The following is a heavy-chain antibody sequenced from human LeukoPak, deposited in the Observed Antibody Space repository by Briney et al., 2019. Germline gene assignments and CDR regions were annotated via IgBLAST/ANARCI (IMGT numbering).Heavy chain of an antibody. Sequence: GGSRRLSCAAPGFTFSSYTMNWVRQAPGKGLEWVAVISYDGSNKYYADSVKGRFTISRDNSKNTLYLQMNSLRAEDAAVYYCARGVVITSGLDYWGPGTLVTVSS. CDR3: ARGVVITSGLDY. CDR2: ISYDGSNK. J-gene: IGHJ4*02. CDR1: GFTFSSYT. D-gene: IGHD3-22*01. V-gene: IGHV3-30-3*01.